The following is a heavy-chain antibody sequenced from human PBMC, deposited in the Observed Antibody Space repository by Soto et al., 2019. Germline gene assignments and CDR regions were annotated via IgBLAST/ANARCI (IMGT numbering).Heavy chain of an antibody. V-gene: IGHV2-5*01. J-gene: IGHJ5*02. CDR1: GFSLRTSGVG. Sequence: GPTLVNPTTTLTLTCIFSGFSLRTSGVGVGWIRQPPGKALEWLGFIYWSDDKRYSPSLKSRLTITKDTSKNQVVLTMTNMDPVDTATYYCAKSGSSGWYGWFDPWGQGTLVTVSS. D-gene: IGHD6-19*01. CDR3: AKSGSSGWYGWFDP. CDR2: IYWSDDK.